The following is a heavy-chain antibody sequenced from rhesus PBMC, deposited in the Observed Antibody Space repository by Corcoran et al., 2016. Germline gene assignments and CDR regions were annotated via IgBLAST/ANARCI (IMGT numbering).Heavy chain of an antibody. V-gene: IGHV4-173*01. CDR1: GGSISSNW. Sequence: QLQLQESGPGLVKPSEPLSLTCVVSGGSISSNWWNWIRQPPGKGRAWGGRIPGSGRSPTYNPSLKSRVTISTDTSKNQFSLRLSSVTAADTAMYYCARDRAYCNSNTCYQGFDYWGQGVLVTVSS. D-gene: IGHD2-2*01. J-gene: IGHJ4*01. CDR2: IPGSGRSP. CDR3: ARDRAYCNSNTCYQGFDY.